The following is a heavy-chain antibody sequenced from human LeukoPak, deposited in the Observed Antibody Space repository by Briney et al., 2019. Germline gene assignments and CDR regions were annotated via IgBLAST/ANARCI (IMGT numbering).Heavy chain of an antibody. CDR1: GGTFSSYA. CDR3: ARGRRELKYAPDY. Sequence: WASVTVSCKASGGTFSSYAISWVRQAPGQGLEWMGGIIPIFGTANYAQKFQGGVTITADESTSTAYMELSSLRSEDTAVYYCARGRRELKYAPDYWGQGTLVTVSS. V-gene: IGHV1-69*13. D-gene: IGHD2-2*01. CDR2: IIPIFGTA. J-gene: IGHJ4*02.